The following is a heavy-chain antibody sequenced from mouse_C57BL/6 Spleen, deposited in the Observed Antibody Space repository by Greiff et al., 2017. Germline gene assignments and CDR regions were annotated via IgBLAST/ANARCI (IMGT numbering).Heavy chain of an antibody. Sequence: VQLQQPGAELVMPGASVKLSCKASGYTFTSYWMHWVKQRPGQGLEWIGEIDPSDSYTNYNQKFKGKSTLTVDKSSSKAYMQLSSLTSEDSAVYYCARYGNYRLDYWGQGTTLTVSS. D-gene: IGHD2-1*01. CDR3: ARYGNYRLDY. J-gene: IGHJ2*01. CDR2: IDPSDSYT. CDR1: GYTFTSYW. V-gene: IGHV1-69*01.